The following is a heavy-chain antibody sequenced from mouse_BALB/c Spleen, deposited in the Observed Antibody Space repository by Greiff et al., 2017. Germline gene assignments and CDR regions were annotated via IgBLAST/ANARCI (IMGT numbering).Heavy chain of an antibody. D-gene: IGHD2-4*01. CDR3: ARSRDYEGLYY. Sequence: QVQLQQPGAELVKPGAPVKLSCKASAYTFTSYWMNWVKQRPGRGLEWIGRIDPSDSETHYNQKFKDKATLTVDKSSSTAYIQLSSLTSEDSAVYYCARSRDYEGLYYWGQGTTLTVSS. V-gene: IGHV1-69*02. CDR2: IDPSDSET. J-gene: IGHJ2*01. CDR1: AYTFTSYW.